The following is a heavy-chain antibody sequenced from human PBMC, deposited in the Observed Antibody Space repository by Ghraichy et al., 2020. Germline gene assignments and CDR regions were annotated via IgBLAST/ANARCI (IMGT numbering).Heavy chain of an antibody. CDR3: AGLGDYRADY. Sequence: QTLSLTCTVSGGSISSYYWSWIRQPPGKGLEWIGYIYTSGSTNYNPSLKSRVTISVDTSKNQFSLKLSSVTAADTAVYYCAGLGDYRADYWGQGTLVTVSS. CDR2: IYTSGST. J-gene: IGHJ4*02. D-gene: IGHD4-17*01. CDR1: GGSISSYY. V-gene: IGHV4-4*09.